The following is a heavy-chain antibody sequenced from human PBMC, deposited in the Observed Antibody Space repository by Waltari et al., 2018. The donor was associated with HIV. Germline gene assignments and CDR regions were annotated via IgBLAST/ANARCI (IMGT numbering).Heavy chain of an antibody. V-gene: IGHV3-30*02. D-gene: IGHD6-19*01. CDR1: GFTFKNYG. CDR3: ARDSGYRSGWYMVSGALDS. CDR2: MPRDGSNT. Sequence: VQLVESGGGVVQPGESQTLSWSSFGFTFKNYGMHWVRRAPGKGVEWVAFMPRDGSNTNYADSVRGRFIISRDNSKNILHLQLNELRPDDTAVYYCARDSGYRSGWYMVSGALDSWGHGTLVTVRS. J-gene: IGHJ5*01.